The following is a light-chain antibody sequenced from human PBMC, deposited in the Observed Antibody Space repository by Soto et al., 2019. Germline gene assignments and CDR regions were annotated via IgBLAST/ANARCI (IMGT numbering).Light chain of an antibody. Sequence: QSALTQPDSVSGSAGQPITISFTGSSRDVGAYDYVSWYLQHPGKAPRVMIYEDTKRPSGVPDRFSGSKSGSTPSLTTYGLQADHEALHYCCAYAGYSILVFGTETKASV. CDR3: CAYAGYSILV. CDR1: SRDVGAYDY. J-gene: IGLJ1*01. CDR2: EDT. V-gene: IGLV2-14*01.